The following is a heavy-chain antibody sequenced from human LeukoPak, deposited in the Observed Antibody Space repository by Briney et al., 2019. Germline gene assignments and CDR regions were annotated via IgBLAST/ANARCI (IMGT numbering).Heavy chain of an antibody. J-gene: IGHJ4*02. CDR3: VAAITGGWYGPFDY. D-gene: IGHD6-19*01. CDR2: ISGSGGST. CDR1: GFTFSSYA. V-gene: IGHV3-23*01. Sequence: GGSLRLSCAASGFTFSSYAMSWVRQAPGKGLEWVSAISGSGGSTYYADSVKGRFTISRDNSKNTLYLQMNGLKTEDTAVYYCVAAITGGWYGPFDYWGQGTLVTVSS.